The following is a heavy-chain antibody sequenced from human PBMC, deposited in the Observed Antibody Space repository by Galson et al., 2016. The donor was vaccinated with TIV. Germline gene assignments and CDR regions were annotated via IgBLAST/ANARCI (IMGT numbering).Heavy chain of an antibody. CDR1: GFSFSRNA. CDR3: ATSTVGENIYYYGMDV. D-gene: IGHD1-26*01. J-gene: IGHJ6*02. V-gene: IGHV3-30-3*01. Sequence: SLRLSCAASGFSFSRNAMHWVRQAPGWGLAWVAVISYDGTNRYYADSVKGRLTISRDNSRNKLYLQMNSVTTEDTALYYCATSTVGENIYYYGMDVWGQETPVTVSS. CDR2: ISYDGTNR.